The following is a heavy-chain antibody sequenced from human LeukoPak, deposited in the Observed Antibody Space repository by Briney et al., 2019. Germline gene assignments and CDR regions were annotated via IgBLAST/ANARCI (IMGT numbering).Heavy chain of an antibody. CDR2: VSGGGDIT. J-gene: IGHJ4*02. Sequence: GGSLRLSCAASGFTFSSYAMSWVRQAPGKGLEWVSIVSGGGDITYYADSVKGRFTISRDNSRNTLYLQMDSLRAEDTAVYYCAKKHYGGNSAGELDYWGQGTLVTVSS. D-gene: IGHD4-23*01. CDR3: AKKHYGGNSAGELDY. V-gene: IGHV3-23*01. CDR1: GFTFSSYA.